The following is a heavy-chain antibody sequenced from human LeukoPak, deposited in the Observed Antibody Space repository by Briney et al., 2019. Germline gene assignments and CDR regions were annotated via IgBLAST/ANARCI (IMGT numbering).Heavy chain of an antibody. J-gene: IGHJ4*02. CDR2: IYYSGST. V-gene: IGHV4-31*03. CDR1: GGSLSRGGYY. D-gene: IGHD2-15*01. Sequence: SETLSLTCTVSGGSLSRGGYYWSWIRQHPGKGLEWIGYIYYSGSTYYNPSLKSRVTISVDTSKNQFSLKLSSVTAADTAVYYCARESPLGYCSGGSCSQYYFDYWGQGTLVTVSS. CDR3: ARESPLGYCSGGSCSQYYFDY.